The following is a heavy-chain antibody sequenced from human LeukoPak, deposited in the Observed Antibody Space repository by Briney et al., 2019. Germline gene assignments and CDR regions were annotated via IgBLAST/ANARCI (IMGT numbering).Heavy chain of an antibody. Sequence: ASVKVSCKASGYTFTSHYMHWVRQAPGQGLEWMGVINPTGDTTRYAQKFQGRVTMTRDMSTTTDYMEMSSLRSEDTAVYYCARDNSVGDIAWWFDPWGQGTLVTVSS. J-gene: IGHJ5*02. CDR1: GYTFTSHY. V-gene: IGHV1-46*01. CDR2: INPTGDTT. D-gene: IGHD3-16*02. CDR3: ARDNSVGDIAWWFDP.